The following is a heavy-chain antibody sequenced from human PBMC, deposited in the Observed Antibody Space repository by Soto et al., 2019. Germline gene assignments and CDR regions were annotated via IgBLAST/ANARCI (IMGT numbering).Heavy chain of an antibody. CDR1: GGSISSGGYY. J-gene: IGHJ5*02. CDR3: ALYYEWRGFSLLYRNGFDP. D-gene: IGHD2-8*01. V-gene: IGHV4-31*03. Sequence: SETLSLTCPVSGGSISSGGYYWSWIRQHPGKGLEWIGYIYYSGSTYYNPSLKSRVTISVDTSKNQFSLKLSSVTAADTAVYYCALYYEWRGFSLLYRNGFDPWGQGTRVTVTS. CDR2: IYYSGST.